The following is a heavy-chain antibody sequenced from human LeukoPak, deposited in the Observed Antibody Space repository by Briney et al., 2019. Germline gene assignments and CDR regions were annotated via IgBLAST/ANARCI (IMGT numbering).Heavy chain of an antibody. CDR3: ARDPEGVTPLDY. CDR2: ISALNGNT. CDR1: GYIFTSYG. D-gene: IGHD3-10*01. J-gene: IGHJ4*02. V-gene: IGHV1-18*01. Sequence: ASVKVSCEASGYIFTSYGFAWVRQAPGQGLEWMGWISALNGNTNYAQKFQGRATMTTDTSTSTAYMELRSLTSDDTAMYYCARDPEGVTPLDYWGQGTLVTVSS.